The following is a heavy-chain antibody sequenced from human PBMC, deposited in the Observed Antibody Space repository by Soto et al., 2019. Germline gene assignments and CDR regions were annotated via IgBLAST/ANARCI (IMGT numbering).Heavy chain of an antibody. CDR3: AREGEMPYYYYGLDV. CDR1: GYTFTTYG. CDR2: ISGYNGHT. J-gene: IGHJ6*02. Sequence: HVQLVQSGAEVRKPGASVKVSCKASGYTFTTYGISWVRQAPGQGLEWMGWISGYNGHTKYAQKFQGRVTMTTDTSTSTVYMDLRSLRSDDTAVYYCAREGEMPYYYYGLDVWGQGTTVNVSS. D-gene: IGHD3-16*01. V-gene: IGHV1-18*01.